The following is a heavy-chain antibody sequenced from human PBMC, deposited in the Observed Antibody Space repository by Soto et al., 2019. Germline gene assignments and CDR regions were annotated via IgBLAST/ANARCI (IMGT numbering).Heavy chain of an antibody. CDR2: VNHSGST. V-gene: IGHV4-34*01. D-gene: IGHD3-10*01. CDR1: GGSFSGYY. J-gene: IGHJ4*02. Sequence: SETLSLTCAVYGGSFSGYYWSWIRQPPGKGLEWIGEVNHSGSTNYNPSLKSRVTISVDTSKNQFSLKLSSVTAADTAVYYCARGYGRNFYYWGQGNLVTVS. CDR3: ARGYGRNFYY.